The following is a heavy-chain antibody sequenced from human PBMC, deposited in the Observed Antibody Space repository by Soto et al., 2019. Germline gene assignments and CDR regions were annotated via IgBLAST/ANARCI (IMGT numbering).Heavy chain of an antibody. CDR2: ISYDGSNK. CDR1: GFTFSSYG. Sequence: QVQLVESGGGVVQPGRSLRLSCAASGFTFSSYGMHWVRQAPGKGLEWVAVISYDGSNKYYADSVKGRFTISRDNSKNTLYLQMNSLRAEDTAVYYCAKDREVRRIPAYIDYWGQGTLVTVSS. V-gene: IGHV3-30*18. CDR3: AKDREVRRIPAYIDY. J-gene: IGHJ4*02.